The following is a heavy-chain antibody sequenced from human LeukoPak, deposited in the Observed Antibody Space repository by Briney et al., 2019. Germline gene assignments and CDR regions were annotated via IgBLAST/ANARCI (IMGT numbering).Heavy chain of an antibody. CDR1: GYTFTDYY. CDR3: ARPAVAGYYYMDV. V-gene: IGHV1-2*06. J-gene: IGHJ6*03. D-gene: IGHD6-19*01. Sequence: ASVKVSCKASGYTFTDYYMHWVRQAPGHGLEWMGRMNPNTGGANYAQKFQDRVTMTRDTSINTAYMELSRLRSDDTAVYYCARPAVAGYYYMDVWGKGTTVTVSS. CDR2: MNPNTGGA.